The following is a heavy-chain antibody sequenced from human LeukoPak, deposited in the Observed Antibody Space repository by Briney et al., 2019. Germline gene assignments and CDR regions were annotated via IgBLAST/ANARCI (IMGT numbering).Heavy chain of an antibody. V-gene: IGHV1-46*01. CDR2: INPSGGST. J-gene: IGHJ6*02. D-gene: IGHD3-10*01. CDR3: ARATTVRGVNHFYYGMDV. Sequence: ASVKVSCKASGYTFTSYYMHWVRQAPGQGLEWMGIINPSGGSTSYAQKFQGRVTMTRDTSTSTVYMELSSLRSEDTAVYYCARATTVRGVNHFYYGMDVWGQGTTVTVSS. CDR1: GYTFTSYY.